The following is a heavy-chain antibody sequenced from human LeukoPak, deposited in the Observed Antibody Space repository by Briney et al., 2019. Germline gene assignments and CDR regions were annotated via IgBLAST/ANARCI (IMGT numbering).Heavy chain of an antibody. V-gene: IGHV3-30*18. D-gene: IGHD3-9*01. CDR2: ISYDGSDK. J-gene: IGHJ3*02. CDR3: AKGRLRYFDWSAFDI. CDR1: GFTFSSYG. Sequence: GGSLRLSCAASGFTFSSYGMNWVRQAPGKGLEWVAVISYDGSDKYYADSVKGRFTISRDNSKNTLYLQMNSLRAEDTAVYYCAKGRLRYFDWSAFDIWGQGTMATVSS.